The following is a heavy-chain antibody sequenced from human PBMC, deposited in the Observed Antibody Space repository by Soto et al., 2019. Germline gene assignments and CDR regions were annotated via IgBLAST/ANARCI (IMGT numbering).Heavy chain of an antibody. CDR2: ISGSGGST. D-gene: IGHD6-19*01. CDR1: GFTFSSYA. Sequence: EVQLLESGGGLVQPGGSLRLSCAASGFTFSSYAMSWVRQAPGKGLEWVPVISGSGGSTYYADSVKGRFNISRDNSKKTLSLQMNSRRAEHTDVSYCAMRSRGWYFDYWGQGTLVTVSS. V-gene: IGHV3-23*01. J-gene: IGHJ4*02. CDR3: AMRSRGWYFDY.